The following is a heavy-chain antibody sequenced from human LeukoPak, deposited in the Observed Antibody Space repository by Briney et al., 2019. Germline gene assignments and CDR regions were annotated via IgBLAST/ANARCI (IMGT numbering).Heavy chain of an antibody. CDR1: GFTFDDYG. V-gene: IGHV3-9*01. D-gene: IGHD6-13*01. CDR2: ISWNSGTI. J-gene: IGHJ4*02. Sequence: GRSLRLSCAASGFTFDDYGMTWARKAPGKGLGGSSGISWNSGTIGYADSVKGRFTISRDNVKNSLYLQMNSLRAEDTALYYCAKGLTLAAAGTLDYWGQGTLATVSS. CDR3: AKGLTLAAAGTLDY.